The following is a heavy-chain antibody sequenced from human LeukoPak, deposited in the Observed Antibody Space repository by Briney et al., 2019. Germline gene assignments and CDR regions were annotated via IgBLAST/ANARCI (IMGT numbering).Heavy chain of an antibody. CDR1: GASFSGYY. CDR2: INYSGST. Sequence: SETLSLTCAVYGASFSGYYWSWIRQPPGKGLEWIGEINYSGSTNYNPSLKSRVTISVDTSKNQFSLKLSSVTAADTAVYYCARGQLVYGSGSYLNYWGRGTLVTVSS. J-gene: IGHJ4*02. D-gene: IGHD3-10*01. V-gene: IGHV4-34*01. CDR3: ARGQLVYGSGSYLNY.